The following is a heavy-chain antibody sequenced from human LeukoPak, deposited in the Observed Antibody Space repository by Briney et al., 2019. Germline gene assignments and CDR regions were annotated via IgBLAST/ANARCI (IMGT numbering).Heavy chain of an antibody. D-gene: IGHD2-21*01. CDR1: GFTFSGYE. Sequence: GGSLRLSCVASGFTFSGYEMNWVRQAPGKGLEWVSYISSSGYTIYYADSVKGRFNVSRDNAKNSLYLQMNSLRAEDTAVNFCARSRSIAGDGFDVWGQGTMVTVSS. V-gene: IGHV3-48*03. CDR3: ARSRSIAGDGFDV. CDR2: ISSSGYTI. J-gene: IGHJ3*01.